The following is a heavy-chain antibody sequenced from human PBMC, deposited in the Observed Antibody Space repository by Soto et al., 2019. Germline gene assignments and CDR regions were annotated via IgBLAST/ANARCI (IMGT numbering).Heavy chain of an antibody. CDR2: IESDGDA. J-gene: IGHJ5*02. CDR3: ARGGIEGVTWNWFDT. CDR1: GFTFSSHD. V-gene: IGHV3-13*01. Sequence: EVQLVESGGGLVQPGGSLRLSCTASGFTFSSHDMHWVRQVTGKGLEWVSGIESDGDAKYLASVKGRFSISRENAXXSLHLQMNSLRAEDTAVYYCARGGIEGVTWNWFDTWGQGTLVTVSS. D-gene: IGHD3-16*01.